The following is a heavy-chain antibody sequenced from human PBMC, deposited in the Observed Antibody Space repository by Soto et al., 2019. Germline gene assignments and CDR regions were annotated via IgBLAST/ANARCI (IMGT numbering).Heavy chain of an antibody. CDR1: GFSLSNARMG. J-gene: IGHJ2*01. D-gene: IGHD5-12*01. V-gene: IGHV2-26*01. Sequence: QVTLKESGPVLVKPTETLTLTCTVSGFSLSNARMGVSWIRQPPGKALEWLAHIFSNDEKSYSTSLKSRLTISKDTSKSQVVLTMTNMDPVDTATYYGARIPRRDGYTHLGHWYFDLWGRGTLVTVSS. CDR2: IFSNDEK. CDR3: ARIPRRDGYTHLGHWYFDL.